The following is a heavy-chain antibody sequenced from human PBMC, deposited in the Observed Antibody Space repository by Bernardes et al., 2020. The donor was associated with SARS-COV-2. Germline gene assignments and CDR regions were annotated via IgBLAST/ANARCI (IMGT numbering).Heavy chain of an antibody. V-gene: IGHV4-39*07. CDR2: AYFSGRR. CDR3: ARNPSFGIGLNHFDR. Sequence: SETLSLTCVVSGDSVATENYYWAWIRQPPGKGLEWLGSAYFSGRRRYNPSLRSRVTISVDTSQNQISLEFASLTVADTAIYFCARNPSFGIGLNHFDRWGQGTLVSISS. D-gene: IGHD3-3*01. CDR1: GDSVATENYY. J-gene: IGHJ4*02.